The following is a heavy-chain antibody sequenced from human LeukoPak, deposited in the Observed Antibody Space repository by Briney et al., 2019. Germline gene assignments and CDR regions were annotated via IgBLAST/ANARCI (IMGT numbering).Heavy chain of an antibody. Sequence: GGSLRLSCAASGFTFSSYAMHWVRQAPGKGLEWVAVISYDGSNKYYADSVKGRFTISRDNSKNTLYLQMNSLRAEDTAVYYCAKGFHYDFWSPPGYWGQGTLVTVSS. CDR1: GFTFSSYA. CDR2: ISYDGSNK. D-gene: IGHD3-3*01. CDR3: AKGFHYDFWSPPGY. J-gene: IGHJ4*02. V-gene: IGHV3-30-3*01.